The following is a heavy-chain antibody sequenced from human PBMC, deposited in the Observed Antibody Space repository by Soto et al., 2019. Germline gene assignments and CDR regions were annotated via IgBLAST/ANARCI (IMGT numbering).Heavy chain of an antibody. J-gene: IGHJ6*02. CDR2: ISSSGSTI. V-gene: IGHV3-48*04. Sequence: PGGSLRLSCAASGFTFSNYWMHWVRQAPGKGLVWVSHISSSGSTIYYADSVKGRFTISRDNAKNSLYLQMNSLRAEDTAVYYCARDHKGGYYYYGMDVWGQGTTVTVSS. CDR3: ARDHKGGYYYYGMDV. CDR1: GFTFSNYW.